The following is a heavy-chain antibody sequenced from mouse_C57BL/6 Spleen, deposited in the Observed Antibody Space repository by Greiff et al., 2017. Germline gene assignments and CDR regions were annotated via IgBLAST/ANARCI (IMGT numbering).Heavy chain of an antibody. J-gene: IGHJ2*01. D-gene: IGHD2-1*01. Sequence: VQLQQPGAELVRPGSSVKLSCKASGYTFTSYWMDWVKQRPGQGLEWIGNIYPSDSDTHYNQKFKDKATLTVDKSSSTAYMQLSRLTSEDSAVYYCARGGMGNAYYFDYWGQGTTLTVAS. CDR2: IYPSDSDT. V-gene: IGHV1-61*01. CDR3: ARGGMGNAYYFDY. CDR1: GYTFTSYW.